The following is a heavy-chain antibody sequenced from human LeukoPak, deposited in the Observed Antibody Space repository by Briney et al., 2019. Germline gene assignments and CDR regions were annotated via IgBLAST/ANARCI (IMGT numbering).Heavy chain of an antibody. CDR3: AKMSGNSVLFSFDY. CDR1: GFSFSTYA. V-gene: IGHV3-23*01. D-gene: IGHD4-23*01. Sequence: GGSLRLPCAASGFSFSTYAMSWVRQAPGKGLEWVSTISGGGTTTDYADSVKGRFTISRDNSKNTVYLQMNSLRAEDTAVYYCAKMSGNSVLFSFDYWGQGTLVTVSS. J-gene: IGHJ4*02. CDR2: ISGGGTTT.